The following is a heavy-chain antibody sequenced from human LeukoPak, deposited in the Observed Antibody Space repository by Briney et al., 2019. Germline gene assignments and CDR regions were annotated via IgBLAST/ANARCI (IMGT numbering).Heavy chain of an antibody. D-gene: IGHD5-18*01. CDR2: ISSSSSYI. J-gene: IGHJ3*02. Sequence: GGSLRLSCAASGFTFTSYSMNWVRPAPGKGLEWVSSISSSSSYIYYADSVKGRFTISRDNAKNSLYLQMNSLRAEDTAVYYCAREGGYSYGIDAFDIWGQGTMVTVSS. CDR1: GFTFTSYS. CDR3: AREGGYSYGIDAFDI. V-gene: IGHV3-21*01.